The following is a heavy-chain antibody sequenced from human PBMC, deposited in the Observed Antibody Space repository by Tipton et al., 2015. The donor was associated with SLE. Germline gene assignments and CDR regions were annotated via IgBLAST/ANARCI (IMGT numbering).Heavy chain of an antibody. CDR2: MYYSGNT. D-gene: IGHD4-17*01. V-gene: IGHV4-39*07. CDR3: ARGSDGEYVRYFDV. Sequence: TLSLTCTVSGWSIRKSDYYWVWIRQPPGMGLEWIGSMYYSGNTYYNPSLKSRVTLSVDMSQNQFSLKLTSMTAADTAVYYCARGSDGEYVRYFDVWGPGTLVTVSS. J-gene: IGHJ2*01. CDR1: GWSIRKSDYY.